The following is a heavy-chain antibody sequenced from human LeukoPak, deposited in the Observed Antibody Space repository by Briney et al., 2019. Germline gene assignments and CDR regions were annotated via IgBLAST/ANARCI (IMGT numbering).Heavy chain of an antibody. CDR3: ARKRPMRELLRSYYFDY. D-gene: IGHD1-26*01. J-gene: IGHJ4*02. CDR1: GGSFSNYH. CDR2: INHSGST. Sequence: PSETLSLTCAVYGGSFSNYHWSWIRQPPGKGLEWIGEINHSGSTNYNPSLKSRVTISVDTSKNQFSLKLSSVTAADTAVYYCARKRPMRELLRSYYFDYWGQGTLVTVSS. V-gene: IGHV4-34*01.